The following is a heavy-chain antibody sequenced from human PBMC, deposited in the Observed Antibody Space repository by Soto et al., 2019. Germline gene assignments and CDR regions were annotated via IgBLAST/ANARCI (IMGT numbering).Heavy chain of an antibody. J-gene: IGHJ6*03. CDR1: GFTFSDYY. CDR3: ARVIWSGFGEFRPSYYYYYMDV. D-gene: IGHD3-10*01. V-gene: IGHV3-11*01. Sequence: GGSLRLSCAASGFTFSDYYMSWIRQAPGKGLEWVSTITGWFGSPYLADSVKGRVTMTRNTSISTAYMELSSLRSEDTAVYYCARVIWSGFGEFRPSYYYYYMDVWGKGTTVTVSS. CDR2: ITGWFGSP.